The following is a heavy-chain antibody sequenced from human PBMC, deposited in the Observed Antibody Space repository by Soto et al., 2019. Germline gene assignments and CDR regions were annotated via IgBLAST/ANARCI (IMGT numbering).Heavy chain of an antibody. CDR2: IIPIFGTT. D-gene: IGHD6-13*01. Sequence: QVQLVQSGAEVKKPGSSVKVSCKASGGTFSNYAISWVRQAPGQGLEWMGGIIPIFGTTNYAQRVQGRVTLTADDLTSTAYMELSSLGSEDTAVYCCASVSSSWYKAYFAYWGHGTLLTVSS. CDR1: GGTFSNYA. J-gene: IGHJ4*01. V-gene: IGHV1-69*12. CDR3: ASVSSSWYKAYFAY.